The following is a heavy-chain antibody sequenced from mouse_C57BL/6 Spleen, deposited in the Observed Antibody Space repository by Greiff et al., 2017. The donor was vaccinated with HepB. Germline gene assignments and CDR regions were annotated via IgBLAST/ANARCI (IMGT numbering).Heavy chain of an antibody. D-gene: IGHD2-1*01. Sequence: VQLQQSGPELVKPGASVKISCKASGYAFSSSWMNWVKQRPGKGLEWIGRIYPGDGGTNYNGKFKGKATLTADKSSSTAYMQLSSLTSEDSAVYFCARYGNGFDYWGQGTTLTVSS. V-gene: IGHV1-82*01. CDR2: IYPGDGGT. CDR3: ARYGNGFDY. CDR1: GYAFSSSW. J-gene: IGHJ2*01.